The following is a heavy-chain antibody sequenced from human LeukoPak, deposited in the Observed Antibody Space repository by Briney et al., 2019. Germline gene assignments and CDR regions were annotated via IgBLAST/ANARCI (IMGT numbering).Heavy chain of an antibody. CDR1: GASISSDY. Sequence: SETLSLTCTVSGASISSDYWSWIRQPPGKGLEWIGYIYHSGHTMSNPSLKSRVTISIDTSNNQFSLKLSSVTAADTAVYYCARGKGAFDIWGQGTMVTVSS. CDR2: IYHSGHT. J-gene: IGHJ3*02. V-gene: IGHV4-59*12. CDR3: ARGKGAFDI.